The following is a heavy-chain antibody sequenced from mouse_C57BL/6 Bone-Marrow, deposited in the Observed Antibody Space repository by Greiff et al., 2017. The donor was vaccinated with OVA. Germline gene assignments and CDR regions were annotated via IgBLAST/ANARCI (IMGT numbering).Heavy chain of an antibody. CDR3: ARKRLNYSDDYYAMDY. D-gene: IGHD2-12*01. Sequence: QVQLQQPGAELVKPGASVKLSCKASGYTFTSYTMHWVKQRPGQGLEWIGYINPSSGYTKYNQKFKDKATLTADKSSSTAYMQLSSRTSEDSAVYYCARKRLNYSDDYYAMDYWGQGTSVTVSS. V-gene: IGHV1S26*01. CDR1: GYTFTSYT. CDR2: INPSSGYT. J-gene: IGHJ4*01.